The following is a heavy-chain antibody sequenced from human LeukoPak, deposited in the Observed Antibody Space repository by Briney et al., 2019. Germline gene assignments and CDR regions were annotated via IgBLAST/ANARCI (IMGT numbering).Heavy chain of an antibody. J-gene: IGHJ4*02. V-gene: IGHV4-61*02. CDR1: GGSINSGHYY. CDR2: FYTSGTT. Sequence: PSETLSLTCNVSGGSINSGHYYWSWIRQSAGKGLEWIGRFYTSGTTDYNPSLKSRVTISVDTSKNQFSLKLSSVTAADTAVYYCAGDSEAAGIFDYWGQGTLVTVSS. CDR3: AGDSEAAGIFDY. D-gene: IGHD6-13*01.